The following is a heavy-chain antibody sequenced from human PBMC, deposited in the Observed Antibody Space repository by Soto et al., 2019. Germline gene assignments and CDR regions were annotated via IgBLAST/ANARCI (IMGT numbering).Heavy chain of an antibody. D-gene: IGHD6-13*01. CDR3: VKDESINWYSGHFRH. J-gene: IGHJ1*01. Sequence: GGSLRLSCAASGFTFDDYAMHWVRQVPGKGLEWVSGINWNSGSIGYADSVKGRFAISRDNAKNSLHLQMNSLRAEDTAFYYCVKDESINWYSGHFRHWGQGTLVTVSS. CDR2: INWNSGSI. CDR1: GFTFDDYA. V-gene: IGHV3-9*01.